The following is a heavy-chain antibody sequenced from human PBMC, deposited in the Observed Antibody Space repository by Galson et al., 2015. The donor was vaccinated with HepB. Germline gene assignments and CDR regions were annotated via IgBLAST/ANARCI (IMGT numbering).Heavy chain of an antibody. CDR1: GGTFSSYA. J-gene: IGHJ4*02. D-gene: IGHD3-9*01. Sequence: SVKVSCKASGGTFSSYAISWVRQAPGQGLEWMGGIIPIFGTANYAQKFQGRVTITADESTSTAYMELSSLRSEDTAVYYCASMHYDILTGYYDYWGQGTLVTVSS. CDR2: IIPIFGTA. CDR3: ASMHYDILTGYYDY. V-gene: IGHV1-69*13.